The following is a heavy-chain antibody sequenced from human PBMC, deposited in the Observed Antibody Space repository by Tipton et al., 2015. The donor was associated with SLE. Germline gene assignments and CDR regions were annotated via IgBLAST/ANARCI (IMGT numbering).Heavy chain of an antibody. CDR2: IFVGGAT. CDR1: GFPFSSYW. D-gene: IGHD4-23*01. V-gene: IGHV3-74*01. J-gene: IGHJ4*02. CDR3: ARDTSVDFDY. Sequence: SLRLSCTASGFPFSSYWMHWVRQAPGRGLEWVSVIFVGGATFHADSVKGRFTISRDNAKNTVYLQMNSLRAEDTAVYYCARDTSVDFDYWGQGTLVTVSS.